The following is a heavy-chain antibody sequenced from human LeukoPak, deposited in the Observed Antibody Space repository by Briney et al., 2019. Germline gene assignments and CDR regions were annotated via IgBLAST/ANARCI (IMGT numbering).Heavy chain of an antibody. Sequence: PGGSLRLSCAASGFTFDDYAMHWVRQAPGKGLEWVSGISWNSGSIGYADSVKGRFTISRDNAKNSLYLQMNSLRAEDTALYYCAKDADISVELVVITSFDSWGQGTLVTVSS. J-gene: IGHJ4*02. CDR2: ISWNSGSI. D-gene: IGHD3-22*01. CDR1: GFTFDDYA. CDR3: AKDADISVELVVITSFDS. V-gene: IGHV3-9*01.